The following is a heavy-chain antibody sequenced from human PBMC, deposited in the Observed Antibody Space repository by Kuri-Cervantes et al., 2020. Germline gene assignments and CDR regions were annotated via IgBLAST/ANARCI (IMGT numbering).Heavy chain of an antibody. J-gene: IGHJ6*02. V-gene: IGHV3-30-3*01. CDR2: ISYDGSNK. CDR1: GFTFSSYA. CDR3: ARSGSSAWFGEGYYYYGMDV. Sequence: GGSLRLSCAASGFTFSSYAMHWVRQAPGKGLEWVAVISYDGSNKYYADSVKGRFTISRDNSKNTLYLQMNSLRAEDTAVYYCARSGSSAWFGEGYYYYGMDVWGQGTTVTDSS. D-gene: IGHD3-10*01.